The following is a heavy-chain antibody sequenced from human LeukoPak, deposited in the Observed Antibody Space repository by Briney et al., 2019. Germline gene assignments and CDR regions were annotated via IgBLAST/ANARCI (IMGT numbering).Heavy chain of an antibody. D-gene: IGHD2-2*02. V-gene: IGHV4-30-2*01. CDR2: INHSGST. J-gene: IGHJ6*02. CDR3: ARGVVVPAAIPGAYTVAALRQYYYGMDV. CDR1: GDSISSGGYY. Sequence: SQTLSLTCTVSGDSISSGGYYWSWIRQPPGKGLEWIGEINHSGSTNYNQSLKSRVTISVDTSKNQFSLKLSSVTAADTAVYYCARGVVVPAAIPGAYTVAALRQYYYGMDVWGQGTTVTVSS.